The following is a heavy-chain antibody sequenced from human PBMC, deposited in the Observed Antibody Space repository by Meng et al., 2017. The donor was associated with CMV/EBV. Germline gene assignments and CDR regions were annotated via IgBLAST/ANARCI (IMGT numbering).Heavy chain of an antibody. CDR2: IWYDGSNK. CDR1: GFTFSGYG. CDR3: AKDQSGGGSYGFLYGMDV. Sequence: GGSLRLSCAASGFTFSGYGMHWVRQAPGKGLEWVAVIWYDGSNKYYADSVKGRFTISRDNSKNTLYLQMNSLRAEDTAVYYCAKDQSGGGSYGFLYGMDVWGQGTTVTVSS. J-gene: IGHJ6*02. V-gene: IGHV3-33*06. D-gene: IGHD1-26*01.